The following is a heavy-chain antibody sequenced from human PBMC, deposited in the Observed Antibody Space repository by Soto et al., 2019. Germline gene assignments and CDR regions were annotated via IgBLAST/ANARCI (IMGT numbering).Heavy chain of an antibody. J-gene: IGHJ5*02. CDR1: GFTFSSYS. Sequence: LRLSCAASGFTFSSYSMNCVRQAPGKGLEWVSSISSSSSYIYYADSVKDRFTISRDNAKNSLYLQMNSLRAEDTAVYYCARDRGYCGGDCYMNWFDPWGQGTLVTVSS. V-gene: IGHV3-21*01. D-gene: IGHD2-21*02. CDR2: ISSSSSYI. CDR3: ARDRGYCGGDCYMNWFDP.